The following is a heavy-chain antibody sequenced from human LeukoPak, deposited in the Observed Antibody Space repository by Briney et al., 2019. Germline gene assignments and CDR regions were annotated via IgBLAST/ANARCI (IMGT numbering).Heavy chain of an antibody. CDR2: ISSSSSYI. D-gene: IGHD4-17*01. CDR1: GFTFSSYS. Sequence: PGGSLRLSCAAPGFTFSSYSMNWVRQAPGKGLEWVSSISSSSSYIYYADSVKGRFTISRDNAKNSLYLQMNSLRAEDTAVYYCARGAKTHYGDYPFDPWGQGTLVTVSS. J-gene: IGHJ5*02. CDR3: ARGAKTHYGDYPFDP. V-gene: IGHV3-21*01.